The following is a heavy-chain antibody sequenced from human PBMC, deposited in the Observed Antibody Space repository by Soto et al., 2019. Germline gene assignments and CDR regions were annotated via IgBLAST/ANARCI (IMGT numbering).Heavy chain of an antibody. CDR3: ARRGDSSGYMDY. Sequence: GESLKISCNGSGYIFTKYWISWVRQMPGKGLEWMGIIYPGDSDTRYSPSFQGQVTISADKSINTAYLQWSSLKASDTAIYYCARRGDSSGYMDYWGQGVLVTVS. CDR2: IYPGDSDT. D-gene: IGHD3-22*01. J-gene: IGHJ4*01. V-gene: IGHV5-51*01. CDR1: GYIFTKYW.